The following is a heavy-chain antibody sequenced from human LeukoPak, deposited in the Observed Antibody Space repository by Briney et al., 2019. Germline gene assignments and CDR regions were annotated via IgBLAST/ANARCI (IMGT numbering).Heavy chain of an antibody. CDR1: GFTLSSYA. CDR3: AKDPLSYYDSSGYRYFDY. Sequence: PGGSLRLSCAASGFTLSSYAMSGVRQAPGKGLEWVSAISGSGGSTYYADSVKGRFTISRDNSKNTLYLQMDRLRAEDTAVYFCAKDPLSYYDSSGYRYFDYWGQGTLVTVSS. J-gene: IGHJ4*02. D-gene: IGHD3-22*01. CDR2: ISGSGGST. V-gene: IGHV3-23*01.